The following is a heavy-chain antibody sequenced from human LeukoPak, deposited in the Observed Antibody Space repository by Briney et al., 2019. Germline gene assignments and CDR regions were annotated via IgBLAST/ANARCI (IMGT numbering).Heavy chain of an antibody. CDR1: GFTFSSYA. Sequence: GSLRLSCAASGFTFSSYAMSWVRQAPGKGLEWVSAISGSGGSTYYADSVKGRFTISRDNSKNTLYLQMNSLRAEDTAVYYCARDQNTMVRGVPLNGMDVWGQGTTVTVSS. V-gene: IGHV3-23*01. D-gene: IGHD3-10*01. CDR2: ISGSGGST. CDR3: ARDQNTMVRGVPLNGMDV. J-gene: IGHJ6*02.